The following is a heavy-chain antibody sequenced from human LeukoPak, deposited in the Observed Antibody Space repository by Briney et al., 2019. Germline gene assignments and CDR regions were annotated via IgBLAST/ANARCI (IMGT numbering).Heavy chain of an antibody. Sequence: GASVKVSCKASGYTFTSYYMHWVRQAPGQGLEWMGIINPSGGSTSYAQKFQGRVTMTRDMSTSTAYMELRSLRSDDTAVYYCARVGDFWSGYADFWGQGTLVTVSS. CDR1: GYTFTSYY. CDR2: INPSGGST. V-gene: IGHV1-46*01. D-gene: IGHD3-3*01. CDR3: ARVGDFWSGYADF. J-gene: IGHJ4*02.